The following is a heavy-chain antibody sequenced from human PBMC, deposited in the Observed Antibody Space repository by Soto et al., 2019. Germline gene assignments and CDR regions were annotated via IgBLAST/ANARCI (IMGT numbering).Heavy chain of an antibody. D-gene: IGHD5-18*01. J-gene: IGHJ6*02. V-gene: IGHV3-30*18. CDR1: GFTFSNYG. CDR2: ISYDGSDK. CDR3: AKGRAYSYVSVYMDV. Sequence: QVQLVESGGGVVQPGRSLRLSCAASGFTFSNYGMHWVRQAPGKGLEWVAVISYDGSDKYYADSVKGRFTISRDNSKNTVFLQMNSLRGEDTAVYYCAKGRAYSYVSVYMDVWGQGTTVTVSS.